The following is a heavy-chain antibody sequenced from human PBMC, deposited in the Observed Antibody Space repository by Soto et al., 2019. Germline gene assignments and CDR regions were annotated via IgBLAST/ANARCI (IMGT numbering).Heavy chain of an antibody. Sequence: GGSLRLSCAASGFTFGNYWMHWVRQAPGKGLEWVSRMNSDGSTTNYADSVKGRFTVSRDNARNTVHLQMNSLRAEDTAVYYCATAEVDYWGPGTLVTVSS. CDR1: GFTFGNYW. CDR2: MNSDGSTT. J-gene: IGHJ4*02. CDR3: ATAEVDY. V-gene: IGHV3-74*01.